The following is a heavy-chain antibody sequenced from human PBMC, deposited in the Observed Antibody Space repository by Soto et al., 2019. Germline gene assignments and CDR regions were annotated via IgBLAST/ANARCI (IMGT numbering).Heavy chain of an antibody. Sequence: SVGSLRLSCAASGFTVSSNYMSWVRQAPGKGLEWVSVIYSGVSTNYADSVKGRFTISRDNSKNTVYLQMNSLRAEDTAVYYCARARGGSYGIDYWGQGTLVTVSS. CDR3: ARARGGSYGIDY. V-gene: IGHV3-53*01. CDR2: IYSGVST. CDR1: GFTVSSNY. D-gene: IGHD5-18*01. J-gene: IGHJ4*02.